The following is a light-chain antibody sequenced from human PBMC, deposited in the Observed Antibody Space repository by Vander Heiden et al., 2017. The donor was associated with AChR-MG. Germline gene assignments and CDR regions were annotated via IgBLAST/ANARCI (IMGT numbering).Light chain of an antibody. J-gene: IGLJ3*02. CDR1: TGAGTSGHY. Sequence: QPVVTQEPSLTVSPGGTVTPTCGSSTGAGTSGHYPYWYQQKPGQGPRTLIYDTTNKRSWTPVRFSGSLLGGKAALTLSGAQPEDEDEYYCLLSYSGARVFGGGTKLTVL. V-gene: IGLV7-46*01. CDR3: LLSYSGARV. CDR2: DTT.